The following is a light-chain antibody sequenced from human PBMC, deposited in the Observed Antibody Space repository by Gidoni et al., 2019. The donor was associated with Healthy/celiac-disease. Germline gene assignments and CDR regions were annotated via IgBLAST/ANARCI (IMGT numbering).Light chain of an antibody. Sequence: DMQMTQSPSSLSASVGDRVTITCRASQSISSSLNWYQQKPGNAPKLLIYAASSLQSGVASRFSGSGSATDFTLTISSLQPEDFATYYCQQSYSTPRTFGQGTQLEIK. CDR3: QQSYSTPRT. CDR1: QSISSS. V-gene: IGKV1-39*01. J-gene: IGKJ5*01. CDR2: AAS.